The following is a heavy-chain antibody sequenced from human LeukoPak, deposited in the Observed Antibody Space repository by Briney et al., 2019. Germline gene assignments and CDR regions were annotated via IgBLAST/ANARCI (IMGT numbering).Heavy chain of an antibody. Sequence: PGRSLRLSCAASGFTFSSYGMHWVRQAPGKGLEWVAVTSYDGSNKYYADSVKGRFTISRDNSKNTLYLQMNSLRAEDTAVYYCAREGSGSGWCFDYWGQGTLVTVSS. CDR2: TSYDGSNK. CDR1: GFTFSSYG. CDR3: AREGSGSGWCFDY. D-gene: IGHD6-19*01. J-gene: IGHJ4*02. V-gene: IGHV3-30*03.